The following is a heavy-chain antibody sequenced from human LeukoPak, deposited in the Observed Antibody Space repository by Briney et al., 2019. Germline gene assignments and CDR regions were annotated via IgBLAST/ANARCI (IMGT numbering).Heavy chain of an antibody. CDR2: INHSGST. Sequence: SETLSLTCAVYGGSFSGYYWSWIRQPPRKGLEWIGGINHSGSTNYNPSLKSRVSMPVDTSKNQFSLKLSSVTAADTAVYYCARGHRIQLWVLTAFDICGQGTMVPVSS. J-gene: IGHJ3*02. CDR1: GGSFSGYY. V-gene: IGHV4-34*01. D-gene: IGHD5-18*01. CDR3: ARGHRIQLWVLTAFDI.